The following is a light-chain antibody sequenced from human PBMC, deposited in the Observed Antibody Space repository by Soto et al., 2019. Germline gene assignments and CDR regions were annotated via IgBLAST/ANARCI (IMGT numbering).Light chain of an antibody. V-gene: IGLV2-14*03. Sequence: QSVLTQPASASGSPGQSITISCTGTSSDVGGYNYVSWYQQHPGKVLRLMIYDVSNRPSGVSDRFSGSQSGNTASLTISGLQTDDEADHYCSSFTSSDTHVFGTGTKVTVL. CDR3: SSFTSSDTHV. J-gene: IGLJ1*01. CDR2: DVS. CDR1: SSDVGGYNY.